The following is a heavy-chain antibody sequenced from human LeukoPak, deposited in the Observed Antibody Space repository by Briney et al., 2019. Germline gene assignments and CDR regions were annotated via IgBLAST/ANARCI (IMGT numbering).Heavy chain of an antibody. CDR1: GFTFSSYA. Sequence: GGSLRLSCAASGFTFSSYAMHWVRQAPGKGLEWVAVISSDGSNKYYADSVKGRFTISRDNSKNTLYLQMNSLRAEDTAVYYCARETGTTRAFDIWGQGTMVTVSS. D-gene: IGHD1-7*01. V-gene: IGHV3-30*01. CDR2: ISSDGSNK. J-gene: IGHJ3*02. CDR3: ARETGTTRAFDI.